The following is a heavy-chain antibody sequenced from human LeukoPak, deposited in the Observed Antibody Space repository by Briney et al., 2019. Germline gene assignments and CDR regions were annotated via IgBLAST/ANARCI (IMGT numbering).Heavy chain of an antibody. J-gene: IGHJ4*02. CDR3: ARDLRRRTIFGVFIRIFDY. V-gene: IGHV3-66*02. CDR1: GFTVSSNY. Sequence: GGSLRLSCAASGFTVSSNYMSWVRQAPGKGLEWVSVIYSGGSTYYADSVKGRFTISRDNSKNTLYLQMNSLRAEDTAVYYCARDLRRRTIFGVFIRIFDYWGQGTLVTVSS. D-gene: IGHD3-3*01. CDR2: IYSGGST.